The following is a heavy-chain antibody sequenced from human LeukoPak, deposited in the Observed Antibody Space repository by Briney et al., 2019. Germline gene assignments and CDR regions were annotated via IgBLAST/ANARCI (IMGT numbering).Heavy chain of an antibody. Sequence: PGGSLRLSCSASGFTFSSYAMHWVRQGPGEGLEYVSAISTNGDSTYYADAVKGRFTTSRDNSKNTLYLQMSGLRPEDTAVYYCVKDGVGANFDNWGQGTLVTVSS. J-gene: IGHJ4*02. D-gene: IGHD1-26*01. CDR2: ISTNGDST. CDR1: GFTFSSYA. CDR3: VKDGVGANFDN. V-gene: IGHV3-64D*06.